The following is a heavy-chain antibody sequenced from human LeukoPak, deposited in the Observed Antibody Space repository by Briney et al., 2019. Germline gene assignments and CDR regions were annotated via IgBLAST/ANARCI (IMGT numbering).Heavy chain of an antibody. CDR3: AREYGDKGVLDV. CDR1: GYTFTSYG. J-gene: IGHJ6*04. D-gene: IGHD4-17*01. V-gene: IGHV1-18*04. CDR2: ISAYNGNT. Sequence: ASVEVSCKASGYTFTSYGISWVRQAPGQGLEWMGWISAYNGNTNSAQKLQGRVTMTTDTSTSTAYMELRSLRSDDTAVYYCAREYGDKGVLDVWGKGTTVTVSS.